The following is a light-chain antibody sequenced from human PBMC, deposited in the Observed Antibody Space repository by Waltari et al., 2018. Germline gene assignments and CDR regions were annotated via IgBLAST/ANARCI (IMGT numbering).Light chain of an antibody. Sequence: QSALTQPRSVSGSPGQSVTIPGTGTSSDVGGYNYVSWYQHHPGKAPKLIIYDGTKRPSGVPDRFSASKSDNTASLTISGLQAEDEADYYCCSYAGSITFWVFGGGTKLTVL. V-gene: IGLV2-11*01. CDR3: CSYAGSITFWV. CDR2: DGT. CDR1: SSDVGGYNY. J-gene: IGLJ3*02.